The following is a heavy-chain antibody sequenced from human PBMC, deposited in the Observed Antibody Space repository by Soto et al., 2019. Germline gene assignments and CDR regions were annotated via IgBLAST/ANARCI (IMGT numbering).Heavy chain of an antibody. J-gene: IGHJ4*02. Sequence: SETLSLTCAVYGGSFSGYYWSWIRQPPGKGLEWIGEINHSGSTNYNPSLKSRVTISVDTSKNQFSLKLSSVTAADTAVYYCARWLRGYSYGTFDYWGQGTLVT. V-gene: IGHV4-34*01. CDR2: INHSGST. CDR1: GGSFSGYY. D-gene: IGHD5-18*01. CDR3: ARWLRGYSYGTFDY.